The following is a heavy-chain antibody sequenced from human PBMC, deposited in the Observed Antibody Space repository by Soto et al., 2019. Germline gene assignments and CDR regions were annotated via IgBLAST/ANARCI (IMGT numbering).Heavy chain of an antibody. D-gene: IGHD2-21*02. CDR3: ARSIVVVTAADY. CDR2: INAGNGNT. V-gene: IGHV1-3*01. CDR1: GYTFTSYA. J-gene: IGHJ4*02. Sequence: ASVKVSCKASGYTFTSYAMHWVRQAPGQRLEWMGWINAGNGNTKYSQKFQGRVTITRDTSASTAYMELSSLRSEDTAVYYCARSIVVVTAADYWGQGTLVTSPQ.